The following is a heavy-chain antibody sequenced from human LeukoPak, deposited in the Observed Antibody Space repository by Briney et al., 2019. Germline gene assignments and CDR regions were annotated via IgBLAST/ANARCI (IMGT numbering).Heavy chain of an antibody. CDR1: GFPFSPYS. CDR2: ISSGSSYI. V-gene: IGHV3-21*01. J-gene: IGHJ4*01. Sequence: GGSLRLSCAASGFPFSPYSMNWVRQAPGKGLEWVSSISSGSSYIYYADSMKGRFTISRDNAKNSLYLQMNSLRAEDTAVYYCARGGYYFDSWGHGTLVTVSS. CDR3: ARGGYYFDS.